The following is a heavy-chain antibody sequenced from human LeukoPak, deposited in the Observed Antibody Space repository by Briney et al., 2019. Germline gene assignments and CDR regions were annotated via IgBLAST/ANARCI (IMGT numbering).Heavy chain of an antibody. CDR3: ARDPESAFFVWGHYNMDV. Sequence: SETLSLTCTVSSASISSSPYFWAWIRQSPGKGLEWVGTISYTGTTYYNPSLKSRVTISVDTSKNQFSLKLSSVTAADTAVYSCARDPESAFFVWGHYNMDVWAKGPRSPSP. V-gene: IGHV4-39*07. CDR2: ISYTGTT. D-gene: IGHD3-16*01. J-gene: IGHJ6*03. CDR1: SASISSSPYF.